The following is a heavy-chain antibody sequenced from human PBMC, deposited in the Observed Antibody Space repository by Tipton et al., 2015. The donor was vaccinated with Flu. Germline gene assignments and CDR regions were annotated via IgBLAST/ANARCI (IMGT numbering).Heavy chain of an antibody. Sequence: LRLSCTVSGGSISSYYWTWIRQTPGKGLEWMGYVYYTGTTTYNPSLKSRVTMALDTYKKQSSLTLNSVTAADTAVYFCARDKAQLFPRTLVYWGQGIFVTVSS. CDR3: ARDKAQLFPRTLVY. D-gene: IGHD1-1*01. CDR1: GGSISSYY. CDR2: VYYTGTT. J-gene: IGHJ4*02. V-gene: IGHV4-59*01.